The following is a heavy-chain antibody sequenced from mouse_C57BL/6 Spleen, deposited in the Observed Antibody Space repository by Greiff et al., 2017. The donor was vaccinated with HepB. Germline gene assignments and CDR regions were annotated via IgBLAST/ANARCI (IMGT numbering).Heavy chain of an antibody. CDR3: ARHVYRGGFAY. J-gene: IGHJ3*01. V-gene: IGHV5-6*01. CDR1: GFTFSSYG. D-gene: IGHD1-1*01. CDR2: ISSGGSYT. Sequence: EVNLVESGGDLVKPGGSLKLSCAASGFTFSSYGMSWVRQTPDKRLEWVATISSGGSYTYYPDSVKGRFTISRDNAKNTLYLQMSSLKSEDTAMYYCARHVYRGGFAYWGQGTLVTVSA.